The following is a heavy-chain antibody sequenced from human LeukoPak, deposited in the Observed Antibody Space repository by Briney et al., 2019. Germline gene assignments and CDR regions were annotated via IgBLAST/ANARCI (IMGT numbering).Heavy chain of an antibody. Sequence: GGSLRLSCAASGFTFSSYAMSWVRQAPGKGLEWVSAISGSGGSTYYADSVKGRFTISRDNSKNTLYLQMNSLRAEDTAVYYCAKDPEEWDYGDLKYWGQGTLVTVSS. V-gene: IGHV3-23*01. D-gene: IGHD4-17*01. J-gene: IGHJ4*02. CDR3: AKDPEEWDYGDLKY. CDR2: ISGSGGST. CDR1: GFTFSSYA.